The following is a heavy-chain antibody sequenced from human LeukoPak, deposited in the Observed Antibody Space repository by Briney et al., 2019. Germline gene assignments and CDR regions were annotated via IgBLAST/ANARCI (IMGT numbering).Heavy chain of an antibody. Sequence: PSETLSLTCSVSGGSISSGDYYWSWIRQPPGKGLEWIGYIHYTGSTYYNPSLNSRVTVSIGMSKNQFSLKLSSVAAADTAVYYCARGLSYYDSSGYYLVIRGFDFWGQGILVTVSS. CDR1: GGSISSGDYY. CDR2: IHYTGST. D-gene: IGHD3-22*01. CDR3: ARGLSYYDSSGYYLVIRGFDF. V-gene: IGHV4-30-4*08. J-gene: IGHJ4*02.